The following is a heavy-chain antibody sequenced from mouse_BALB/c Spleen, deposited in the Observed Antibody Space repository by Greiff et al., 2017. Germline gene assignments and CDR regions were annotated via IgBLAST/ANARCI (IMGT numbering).Heavy chain of an antibody. CDR3: ARDYYGSSYVWFAY. V-gene: IGHV7-3*02. D-gene: IGHD1-1*01. Sequence: EVMLVESGGGLVQPGGSLRLSCATSGFTFTDYYMSWVRQPPGKALEWLGFIRNKANGYTTEYSASVKGRFTISRDNSQSILYLQMNTLRAEDSATYYCARDYYGSSYVWFAYWGQGTLVTVSA. CDR2: IRNKANGYTT. CDR1: GFTFTDYY. J-gene: IGHJ3*01.